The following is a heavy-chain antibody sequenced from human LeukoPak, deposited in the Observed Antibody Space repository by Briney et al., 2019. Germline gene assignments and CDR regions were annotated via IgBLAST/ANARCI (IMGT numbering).Heavy chain of an antibody. V-gene: IGHV4-39*01. CDR2: IYYSGST. D-gene: IGHD1-26*01. J-gene: IGHJ5*02. CDR3: ARHRGEQSVTYWFDP. Sequence: SETLSLTCTVSSGSISSSSYSWGWIRQPPGKGLEWIGSIYYSGSTYYNPSLKSRVTISVDTSKNQFSLKLSSVTAADTAVYYCARHRGEQSVTYWFDPWGQGTLVTVSS. CDR1: SGSISSSSYS.